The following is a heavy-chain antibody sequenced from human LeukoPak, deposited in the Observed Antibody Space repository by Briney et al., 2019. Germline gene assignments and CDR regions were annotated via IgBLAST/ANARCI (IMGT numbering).Heavy chain of an antibody. V-gene: IGHV3-21*01. CDR3: AKDFLGFLERLPPDY. J-gene: IGHJ4*02. D-gene: IGHD3-3*02. CDR2: ISSSSSSYI. Sequence: PGGSLRLSCSASGFTFSSYSMNWVRQAPGKGLEGGASISSSSSSYIYYAYSVKGRFTISRDNSKNTLYLQMNRLRAEDTAVYYCAKDFLGFLERLPPDYWGQGTLVTVSS. CDR1: GFTFSSYS.